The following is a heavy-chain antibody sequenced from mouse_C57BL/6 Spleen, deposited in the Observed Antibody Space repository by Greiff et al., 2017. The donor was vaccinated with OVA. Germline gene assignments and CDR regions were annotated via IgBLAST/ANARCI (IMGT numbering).Heavy chain of an antibody. CDR2: IDPEDGDT. D-gene: IGHD1-1*01. CDR1: GYTFTSYW. Sequence: VQLQQPGTELVKPGASVKLSCKASGYTFTSYWMHWVKQRPEQGLEWIGGIDPEDGDTEYASKFQDKATITADTSSNTAYLQLSSLTSEDTAVYYCTVGSTVVDAMDDWGQGTSVTVA. CDR3: TVGSTVVDAMDD. V-gene: IGHV14-1*01. J-gene: IGHJ4*01.